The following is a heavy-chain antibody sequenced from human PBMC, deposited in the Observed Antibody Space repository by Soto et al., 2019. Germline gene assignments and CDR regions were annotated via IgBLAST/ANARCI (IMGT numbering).Heavy chain of an antibody. D-gene: IGHD3-16*01. CDR3: ARRGSTSALHLGELFSENWFDP. V-gene: IGHV4-59*08. Sequence: SETLSLTCTVSGGSISSYYWSWIRQPPGKGLEWIGYIYYSGSTNYNPSLKSRVTISVDTSKNQFSLKLSSVTAADTAVYYCARRGSTSALHLGELFSENWFDPWGQGTLVTVSS. J-gene: IGHJ5*02. CDR1: GGSISSYY. CDR2: IYYSGST.